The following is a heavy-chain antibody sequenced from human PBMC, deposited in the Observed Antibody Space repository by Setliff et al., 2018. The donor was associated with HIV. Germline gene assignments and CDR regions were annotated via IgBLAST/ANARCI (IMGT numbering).Heavy chain of an antibody. CDR2: ISSSGNT. J-gene: IGHJ4*02. Sequence: KPSETLSLTCTVSGGSISSTSYYWGWIRQPPGTGLEWTGSISSSGNTYYNPSLKSRVTTSVDTSKNQFSLKLSSVTAADTAVYYCVGEGGYSSGWYRTYYFDYWGQGTLVTVSS. CDR1: GGSISSTSYY. CDR3: VGEGGYSSGWYRTYYFDY. V-gene: IGHV4-39*01. D-gene: IGHD6-19*01.